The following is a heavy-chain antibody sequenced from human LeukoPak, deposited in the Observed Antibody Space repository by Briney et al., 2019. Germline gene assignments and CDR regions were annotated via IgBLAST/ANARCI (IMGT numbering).Heavy chain of an antibody. Sequence: GGSLRLSCAASGFTFSRYDIHWVRQAPGKGLEWVAFIRSDGNNKYYADSVKGRFTISRDNSKNTLYLQMNSLRAEDTAVYYCAKNYYDFWSGYISSSGYYYYMDVWGKGTTVTVSS. CDR1: GFTFSRYD. CDR2: IRSDGNNK. CDR3: AKNYYDFWSGYISSSGYYYYMDV. D-gene: IGHD3-3*01. V-gene: IGHV3-30*02. J-gene: IGHJ6*03.